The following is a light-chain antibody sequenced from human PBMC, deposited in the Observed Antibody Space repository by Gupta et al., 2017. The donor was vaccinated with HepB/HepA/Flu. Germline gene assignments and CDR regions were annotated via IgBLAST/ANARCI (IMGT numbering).Light chain of an antibody. CDR3: AAWDDSLNGWV. CDR1: SSNIGSNT. J-gene: IGLJ3*02. V-gene: IGLV1-44*01. Sequence: QSVLTQPPSASGTPGQRVTISCSGSSSNIGSNTLNWYQQFPGTAPKLLIHSNSQRPSGVPDRFSGSRSGTSGSLAISGLQSEDESDFYCAAWDDSLNGWVFGGGTKLTVL. CDR2: SNS.